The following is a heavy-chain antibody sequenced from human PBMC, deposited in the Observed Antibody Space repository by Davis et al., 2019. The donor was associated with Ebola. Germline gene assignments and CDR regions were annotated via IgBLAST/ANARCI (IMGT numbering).Heavy chain of an antibody. D-gene: IGHD6-13*01. CDR3: ARDRGSSWFSGFDY. J-gene: IGHJ4*02. CDR1: GGTFSSYA. CDR2: INPNSGGT. V-gene: IGHV1-69*13. Sequence: SVKVSCKASGGTFSSYAISWVRQAPGQGLEWMGWINPNSGGTNYAQKFQGRVTITADESTSTAYMELSSLRSEDTAVYYCARDRGSSWFSGFDYWGQGTLVTVSS.